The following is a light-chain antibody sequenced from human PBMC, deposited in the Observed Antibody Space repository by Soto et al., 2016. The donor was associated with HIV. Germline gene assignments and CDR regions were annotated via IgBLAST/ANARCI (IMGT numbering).Light chain of an antibody. CDR2: KAS. V-gene: IGKV1-5*03. J-gene: IGKJ2*01. CDR3: QQFGNSPYT. Sequence: DIQMTQSPSTLSASVGDRVTITCRASQNIDTWLAWYQQKPGKAPKFLIHKASTLETGVPSRFSGSGSGTEFTLTISSLQPDDFATYYCQQFGNSPYTFGQGTKLEIK. CDR1: QNIDTW.